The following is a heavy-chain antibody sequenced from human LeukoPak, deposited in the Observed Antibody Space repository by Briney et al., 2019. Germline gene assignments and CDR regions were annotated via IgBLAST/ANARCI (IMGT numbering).Heavy chain of an antibody. J-gene: IGHJ6*02. CDR1: GFAFSSFV. D-gene: IGHD4-17*01. Sequence: GGSLRLSCAASGFAFSSFVMHWVRQAPGKGLEWVAVISYDGSNKYYADSVKGRFTISRDNSKNTLYLQMNSLRAEDTAVYYCAKSTVTDYYYYGMDVWGQGTLVTVSS. CDR2: ISYDGSNK. V-gene: IGHV3-30*18. CDR3: AKSTVTDYYYYGMDV.